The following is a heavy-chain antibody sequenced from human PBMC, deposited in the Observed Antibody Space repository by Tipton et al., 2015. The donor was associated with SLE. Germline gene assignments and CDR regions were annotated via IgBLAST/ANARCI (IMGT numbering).Heavy chain of an antibody. D-gene: IGHD4-17*01. V-gene: IGHV3-30*04. Sequence: SLRLSCAASGFTFSSYAMHWVRQAPGKGLEWVAVISYDGSNKYYADSVKGRFTISRDNAKNSLYLQMNSLRAEDTAVYYCARGRATVTSVDYWGQGTLVTVSS. J-gene: IGHJ4*02. CDR3: ARGRATVTSVDY. CDR1: GFTFSSYA. CDR2: ISYDGSNK.